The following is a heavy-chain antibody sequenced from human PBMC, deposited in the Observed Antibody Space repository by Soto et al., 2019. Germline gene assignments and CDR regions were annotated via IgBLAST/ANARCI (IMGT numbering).Heavy chain of an antibody. V-gene: IGHV3-23*01. CDR1: GFTFSSYA. D-gene: IGHD4-4*01. CDR3: AKDVSIPYYYYYGMDV. Sequence: EVQLLESGGGLVQPGGSLRLSCAASGFTFSSYAMSWVRQAPGKGLEWVSAISGSGGSTYYADSVKGRFTISRDNSKNTLYLQMNGLRAEDTAVYYCAKDVSIPYYYYYGMDVWGQGTTVTVSS. CDR2: ISGSGGST. J-gene: IGHJ6*02.